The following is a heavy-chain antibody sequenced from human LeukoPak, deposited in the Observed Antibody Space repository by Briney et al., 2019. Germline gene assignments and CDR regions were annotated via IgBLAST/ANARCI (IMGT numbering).Heavy chain of an antibody. D-gene: IGHD6-19*01. CDR1: GFTFSSYW. CDR3: ARGEAVAGHKNYYYYMDV. V-gene: IGHV3-7*01. Sequence: GGTLRLSCAASGFTFSSYWMSWVRQAPGKGLEWVANIKQDGSEKYYVDSVKGRFTISRDNAKNSLYLQMNSLRAEDTAVYYGARGEAVAGHKNYYYYMDVWGKGTTVTVSS. J-gene: IGHJ6*03. CDR2: IKQDGSEK.